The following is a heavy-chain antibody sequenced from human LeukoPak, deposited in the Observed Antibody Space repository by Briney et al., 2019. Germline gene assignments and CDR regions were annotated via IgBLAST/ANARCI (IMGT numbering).Heavy chain of an antibody. D-gene: IGHD3-22*01. CDR1: GYTLTDLS. J-gene: IGHJ4*02. CDR3: ATKGGGYYDSSGYYVFDY. V-gene: IGHV1-24*01. Sequence: ASVKVSCKVSGYTLTDLSMHWVRHGHGKGQERKWGFDTEDGETIYAQKFQGRVTMTEDTSTDTAYMELSSLRSEDTAVYCCATKGGGYYDSSGYYVFDYWGQGTLVTVSS. CDR2: FDTEDGET.